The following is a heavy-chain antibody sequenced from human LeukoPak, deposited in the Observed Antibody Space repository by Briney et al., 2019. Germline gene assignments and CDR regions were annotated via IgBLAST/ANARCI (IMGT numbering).Heavy chain of an antibody. V-gene: IGHV1-2*02. CDR2: INPNSGGA. J-gene: IGHJ4*02. CDR3: ARGQSLNDY. CDR1: GFTFTEYY. Sequence: GASVKVSCKASGFTFTEYYMHWVRQAPGQGLEWMGWINPNSGGANYAENFQGRVTMTRGTSISTAYMELSSLRYDDTAPYYCARGQSLNDYWGQGTLVTVSS.